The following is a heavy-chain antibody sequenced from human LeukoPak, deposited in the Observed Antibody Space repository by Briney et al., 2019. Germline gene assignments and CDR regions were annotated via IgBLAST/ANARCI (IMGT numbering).Heavy chain of an antibody. V-gene: IGHV4-39*07. CDR3: ARGGSSWYPGEYYYYYMDV. CDR1: GGSISSSSYY. CDR2: IYYSGST. D-gene: IGHD6-13*01. J-gene: IGHJ6*03. Sequence: TSETLSLTCTVSGGSISSSSYYWGWIRQPPGKGLEWIGSIYYSGSTYYNPSLKSRVTISVDTSKNQFSLQLNSVTPEDTAVYYCARGGSSWYPGEYYYYYMDVWGKGTTVTVSS.